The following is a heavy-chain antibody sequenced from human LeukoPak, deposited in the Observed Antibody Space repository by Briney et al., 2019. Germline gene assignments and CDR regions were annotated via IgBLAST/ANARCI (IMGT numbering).Heavy chain of an antibody. Sequence: GASVKVSCKASGYTFTGYYMHWVRQAPGQGLEWMGWINPNSGGTNYAQKFQGRVTMTRDTSISTAYMELSRLRSDDTAVYYCARAYYDSSGYYYLEYYFDYWGQGTLVIVSS. J-gene: IGHJ4*02. D-gene: IGHD3-22*01. CDR3: ARAYYDSSGYYYLEYYFDY. CDR2: INPNSGGT. CDR1: GYTFTGYY. V-gene: IGHV1-2*02.